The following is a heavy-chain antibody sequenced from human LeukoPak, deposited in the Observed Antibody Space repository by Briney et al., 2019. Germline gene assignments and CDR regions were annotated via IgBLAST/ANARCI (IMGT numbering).Heavy chain of an antibody. CDR2: ISYDGSNK. J-gene: IGHJ1*01. D-gene: IGHD5-24*01. V-gene: IGHV3-30*18. CDR3: AKGPRWVAPGYFQH. Sequence: GGSLRLSCAASGFTFSSYGMHWARQAPGKGLEWVAVISYDGSNKYYADSVKGRFTISRDNSKNTLYLQMNSLRAEDTAVYYCAKGPRWVAPGYFQHWGQGTLVTVSS. CDR1: GFTFSSYG.